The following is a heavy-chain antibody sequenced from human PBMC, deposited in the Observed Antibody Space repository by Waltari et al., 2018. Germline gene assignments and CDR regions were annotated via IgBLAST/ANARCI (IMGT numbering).Heavy chain of an antibody. CDR2: IYHLGNT. CDR1: GFSITGGFQ. Sequence: QVQLQESGPGLVKPSETLSLTCTVSGFSITGGFQWGWVRQPPRKGLEWIGNIYHLGNTYYNPDVKSPLTISVDTSKNQLSLKLAYLTAADAAIYYCARNWDRGTPTYWGQGTLVTVSS. J-gene: IGHJ4*02. D-gene: IGHD1-1*01. V-gene: IGHV4-38-2*02. CDR3: ARNWDRGTPTY.